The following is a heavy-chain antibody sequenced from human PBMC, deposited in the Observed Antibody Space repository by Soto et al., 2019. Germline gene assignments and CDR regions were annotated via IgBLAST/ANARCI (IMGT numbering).Heavy chain of an antibody. CDR2: IYYSGST. J-gene: IGHJ6*03. CDR3: ARQNYYYYMDV. CDR1: GGSISSYY. V-gene: IGHV4-59*08. Sequence: SETLSLTCTVSGGSISSYYWSWIRQPPGKGLEWIGYIYYSGSTNYNPSLKSRVTISVDTSKNQFSLKLSSVTAADTAVYYCARQNYYYYMDVWGKGTTVTVSS.